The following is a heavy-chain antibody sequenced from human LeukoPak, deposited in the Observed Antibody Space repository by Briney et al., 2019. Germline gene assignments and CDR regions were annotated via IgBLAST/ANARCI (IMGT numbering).Heavy chain of an antibody. J-gene: IGHJ3*02. CDR3: AREEGYDSPALGAFDI. Sequence: ASVKASCKASGYTFTSYYMHWVRQAPGQGLEWMGIINPSGGSTSYAQKFQGRVTMTRDMSTSTVYMELSSLRSEDTAVYYCAREEGYDSPALGAFDIWGQGTMVTVSS. V-gene: IGHV1-46*01. D-gene: IGHD3-22*01. CDR2: INPSGGST. CDR1: GYTFTSYY.